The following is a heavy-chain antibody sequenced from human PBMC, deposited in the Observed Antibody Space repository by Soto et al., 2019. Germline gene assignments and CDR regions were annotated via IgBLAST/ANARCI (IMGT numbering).Heavy chain of an antibody. J-gene: IGHJ5*02. D-gene: IGHD2-2*01. CDR1: GYTVSSFW. Sequence: ESVESSLTGFGYTVSSFWISLVRQMPGKGLECMGRIDPRDSYVNYSPSFQGHVTISLDKSISTAYLQWGSMKASDTAMYYCARLFCSTTTCYSWFDPWAQGTLVTVSS. V-gene: IGHV5-10-1*01. CDR3: ARLFCSTTTCYSWFDP. CDR2: IDPRDSYV.